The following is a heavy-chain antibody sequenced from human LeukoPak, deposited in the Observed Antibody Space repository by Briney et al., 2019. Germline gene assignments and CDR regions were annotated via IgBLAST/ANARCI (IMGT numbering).Heavy chain of an antibody. D-gene: IGHD3-22*01. CDR1: GGSISSTSYY. CDR3: SVRRYYFDNSGYYHAEYFQH. Sequence: SETLSLTCTVSGGSISSTSYYWGWIRQPPGKELEWIGSIYYSGRAYYNPSLRNRATISVDTSKNQFSLKLYSVTAADTAVYYCSVRRYYFDNSGYYHAEYFQHWGQGTLVTVSS. V-gene: IGHV4-39*01. J-gene: IGHJ1*01. CDR2: IYYSGRA.